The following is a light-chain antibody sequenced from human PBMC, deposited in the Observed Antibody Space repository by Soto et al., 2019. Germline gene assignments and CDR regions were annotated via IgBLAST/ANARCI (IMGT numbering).Light chain of an antibody. J-gene: IGKJ1*01. Sequence: DIQMTQSPSTLSASVGDRVTITCRPSQSISIWLAWYQQKPGKAPKLLIYKASSLESGVPSRFSGSGSGTEFTLTISSLQPDDFATYYCQQYHSSLWTFGQGTKVEIK. CDR2: KAS. CDR1: QSISIW. V-gene: IGKV1-5*03. CDR3: QQYHSSLWT.